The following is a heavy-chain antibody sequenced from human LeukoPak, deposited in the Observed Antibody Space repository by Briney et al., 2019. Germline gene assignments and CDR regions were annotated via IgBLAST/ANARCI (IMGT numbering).Heavy chain of an antibody. Sequence: SVNASCKPSGYTFTGYFMHWVRHAPGQGLEWMGWINPNSGGTNYAQKFQGRVTMSRDTSISTPYMELGRLTSDDTAVYYCARDILTDDAFDIWGQGTMVTVSS. V-gene: IGHV1-2*02. D-gene: IGHD2-21*02. CDR2: INPNSGGT. CDR3: ARDILTDDAFDI. J-gene: IGHJ3*02. CDR1: GYTFTGYF.